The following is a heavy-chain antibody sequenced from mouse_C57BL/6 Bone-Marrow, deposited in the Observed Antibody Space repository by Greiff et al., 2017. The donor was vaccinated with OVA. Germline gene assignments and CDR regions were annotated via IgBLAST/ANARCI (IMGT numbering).Heavy chain of an antibody. CDR1: GYTFTSYW. CDR3: AMGYYYGSRGYFDV. D-gene: IGHD1-1*01. J-gene: IGHJ1*03. V-gene: IGHV1-74*01. Sequence: QVQLKQPGAELVKPGASVKVSCKASGYTFTSYWMHWVKQRPGQGLEWIGRIHPSDSDTNYNQKFKGKATLTVDKSSSTAYMQLSSLTSEDSAVYYGAMGYYYGSRGYFDVWGTGTTVTVSS. CDR2: IHPSDSDT.